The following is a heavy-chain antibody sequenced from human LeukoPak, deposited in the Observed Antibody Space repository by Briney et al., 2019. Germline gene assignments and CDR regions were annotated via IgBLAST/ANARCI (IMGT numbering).Heavy chain of an antibody. CDR2: ISGSGGST. CDR1: GLTFSSYA. Sequence: LPGGSLRLSCAASGLTFSSYAMSWVRQAPGKGLEWVSAISGSGGSTYYADSVKGRFTISRDNSKNTLYLQMNSLRAEDTAVYYCAKAIMITFGGVIPYFDYWGQGTLVTVSS. D-gene: IGHD3-16*02. V-gene: IGHV3-23*01. CDR3: AKAIMITFGGVIPYFDY. J-gene: IGHJ4*02.